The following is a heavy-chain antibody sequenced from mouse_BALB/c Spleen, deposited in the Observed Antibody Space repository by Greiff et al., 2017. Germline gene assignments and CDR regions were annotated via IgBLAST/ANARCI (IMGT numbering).Heavy chain of an antibody. CDR1: GYTFTNYW. J-gene: IGHJ1*01. Sequence: VKLQESGAELVRPGTSVKISCKASGYTFTNYWLGWVKQRPGHGLEWIGDIYPGGGYTNYNEKFKGKATLTADTSSSTAYMQLSSLTSEDSAVYFCARRGSYYGSSPWYFDVWGAGTTVTVSS. CDR2: IYPGGGYT. V-gene: IGHV1-63*02. D-gene: IGHD1-1*01. CDR3: ARRGSYYGSSPWYFDV.